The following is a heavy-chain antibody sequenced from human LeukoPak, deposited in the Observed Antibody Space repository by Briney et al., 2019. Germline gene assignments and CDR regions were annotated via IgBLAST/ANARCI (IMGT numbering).Heavy chain of an antibody. D-gene: IGHD1/OR15-1a*01. Sequence: ASVKVSCKASGYTFTGYYMHWVRQAPGQGLEWMGWINPNSGGTNYAQKFQGRVTMTRDTSISTAYMELSRLRSDDTAVYYCAXXXXXXXXXXXEQAGNYYYYMDVWGKGTTVTISS. V-gene: IGHV1-2*02. J-gene: IGHJ6*03. CDR2: INPNSGGT. CDR3: AXXXXXXXXXXXEQAGNYYYYMDV. CDR1: GYTFTGYY.